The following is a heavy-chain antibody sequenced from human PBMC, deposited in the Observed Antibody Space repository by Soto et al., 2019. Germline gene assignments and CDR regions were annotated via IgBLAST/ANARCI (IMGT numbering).Heavy chain of an antibody. J-gene: IGHJ3*02. CDR1: GFTFSIYA. CDR3: PSIAHFRPVIQATAAAGNRDATFEI. Sequence: QVQLVESGGGVVQPGGSLRLSCAASGFTFSIYAMHWVRQAPGKGLEWVAVISFDGSQRYFAESVKGRFTISRDNSKNILFLQMNSLRAEDTAVYYCPSIAHFRPVIQATAAAGNRDATFEIWGQGTLVTVSS. D-gene: IGHD6-13*01. V-gene: IGHV3-30*04. CDR2: ISFDGSQR.